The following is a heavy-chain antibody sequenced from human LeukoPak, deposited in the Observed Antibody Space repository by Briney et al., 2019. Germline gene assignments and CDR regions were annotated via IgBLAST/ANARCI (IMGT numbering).Heavy chain of an antibody. CDR2: INPSGGST. Sequence: ASVKVSCKASGYTFTSYYMHWVRQAPGQGLEWMGIINPSGGSTSYAQKFQGRVTMTRDTSTSTDYMELSSLRSEDTAVYYCARDRVNLDWLLGTHYFYYWGQKTLVSVSS. J-gene: IGHJ4*02. CDR1: GYTFTSYY. CDR3: ARDRVNLDWLLGTHYFYY. V-gene: IGHV1-46*01. D-gene: IGHD3/OR15-3a*01.